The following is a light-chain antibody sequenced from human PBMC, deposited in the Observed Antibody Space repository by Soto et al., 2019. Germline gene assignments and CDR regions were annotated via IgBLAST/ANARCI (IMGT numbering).Light chain of an antibody. CDR3: QSYDSSLSGSV. J-gene: IGLJ2*01. Sequence: QSALTQPRSVSGSPRQSVTISCTGTSSDVGDYNYVSWYQQHPGKAPKLMIYDVTKRPSGVPDRFSGSKSGNTASLTISGLQAEDEADYYCQSYDSSLSGSVFGGGTQLTVL. CDR1: SSDVGDYNY. CDR2: DVT. V-gene: IGLV2-11*01.